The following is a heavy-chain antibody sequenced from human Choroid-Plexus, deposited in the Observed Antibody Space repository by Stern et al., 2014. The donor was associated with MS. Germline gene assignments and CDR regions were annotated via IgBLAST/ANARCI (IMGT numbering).Heavy chain of an antibody. D-gene: IGHD2/OR15-2a*01. CDR3: AKDRQYLTYFFDH. CDR1: GFTFGSCA. V-gene: IGHV3-30*18. CDR2: VSHDGRYK. J-gene: IGHJ5*02. Sequence: DQLVESGGGVVQPGRPLRLSWVASGFTFGSCAMHWVRQAPGKGLEWVGGVSHDGRYKNYADSVKGRFPISRDNSQNTLYMQLSSLRPEDTAVYYCAKDRQYLTYFFDHWGQGSLVTVSS.